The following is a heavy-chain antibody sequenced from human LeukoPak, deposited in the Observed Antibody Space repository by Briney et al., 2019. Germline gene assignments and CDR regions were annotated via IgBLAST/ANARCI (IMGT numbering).Heavy chain of an antibody. D-gene: IGHD2-15*01. CDR3: ATSTPDCSGGSCYLDYYGMDV. V-gene: IGHV4-4*07. CDR1: GGSISSYY. CDR2: IYTSGST. J-gene: IGHJ6*02. Sequence: SETLSLTCTVSGGSISSYYWSWIRQPAGKGLEWIGRIYTSGSTTYNPSLKSRVTMSVDTSKNQFSLKLISVTAADTAVYYCATSTPDCSGGSCYLDYYGMDVWGQGTTVTVSS.